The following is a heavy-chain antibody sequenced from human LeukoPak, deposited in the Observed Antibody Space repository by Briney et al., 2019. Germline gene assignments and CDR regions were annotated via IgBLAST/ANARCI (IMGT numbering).Heavy chain of an antibody. Sequence: PSETLSLSCTVSGGSISSSSYYWGWIRQPPGKGLEWIGSIYYSGSTYYNPSLKSRVTISVDTSKNQFSLKLSSVTAADTAVYYCARTQYVDIVATTNYFDYWGQGTLVTVSS. D-gene: IGHD5-12*01. CDR2: IYYSGST. J-gene: IGHJ4*02. V-gene: IGHV4-39*07. CDR1: GGSISSSSYY. CDR3: ARTQYVDIVATTNYFDY.